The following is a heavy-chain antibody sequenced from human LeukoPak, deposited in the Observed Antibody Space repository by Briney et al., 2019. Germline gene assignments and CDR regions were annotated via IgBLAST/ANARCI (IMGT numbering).Heavy chain of an antibody. CDR1: GFTFSSFA. D-gene: IGHD6-13*01. CDR2: IRGTGGST. CDR3: AKDTSSSWYGLDY. Sequence: GGSLRLSCAASGFTFSSFAMTWVRQAPGKRLQWVSGIRGTGGSTYYADSVKGRFTISRDNSKNTLYLQMNSLRAEDTAVYYCAKDTSSSWYGLDYWGQGTLVTVSS. J-gene: IGHJ4*02. V-gene: IGHV3-23*01.